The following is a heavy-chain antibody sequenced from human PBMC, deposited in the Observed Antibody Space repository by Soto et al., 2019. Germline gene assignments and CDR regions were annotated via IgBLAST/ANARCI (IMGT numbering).Heavy chain of an antibody. D-gene: IGHD3-3*01. CDR3: AKDSQRFLEWLPQYYYGMDV. V-gene: IGHV3-43D*04. Sequence: GGSLRLSCAASGFTFDDYAMHWVRQAPGKGLEWVSLISWDGGSTYYADSVKGRFTISRDNSKNSLYLQMNSLRAEDTTLYYCAKDSQRFLEWLPQYYYGMDVWGQGTTVTVSS. CDR2: ISWDGGST. CDR1: GFTFDDYA. J-gene: IGHJ6*02.